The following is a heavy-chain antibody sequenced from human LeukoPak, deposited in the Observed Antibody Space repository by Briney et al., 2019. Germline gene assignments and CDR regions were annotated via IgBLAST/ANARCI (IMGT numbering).Heavy chain of an antibody. V-gene: IGHV3-23*01. J-gene: IGHJ6*02. CDR3: AAAYFGMDQYYYGMDV. CDR1: AFTFSSYA. D-gene: IGHD3-16*01. CDR2: ISVIGGST. Sequence: GGSLRLSCAASAFTFSSYAVSWVRRAPGKWLDWVSCISVIGGSTYYADSVRGRFTISRDNSKNTLYLQMNSLRAEDTAVYYCAAAYFGMDQYYYGMDVWGQGTTVTVSS.